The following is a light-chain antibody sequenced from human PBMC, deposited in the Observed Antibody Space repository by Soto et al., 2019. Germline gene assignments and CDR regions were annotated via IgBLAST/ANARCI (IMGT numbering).Light chain of an antibody. Sequence: QGVVTQEPSLTVSQGGTVTLTCASSTGAVTSGNYPNWFQQKPGQAPRTLIYSTNNRYSWTPARFSGSLLGGKAALTLSAVQPEDEADYYCLLYYGGAYVFGSGTKVTVL. V-gene: IGLV7-43*01. CDR2: STN. J-gene: IGLJ1*01. CDR1: TGAVTSGNY. CDR3: LLYYGGAYV.